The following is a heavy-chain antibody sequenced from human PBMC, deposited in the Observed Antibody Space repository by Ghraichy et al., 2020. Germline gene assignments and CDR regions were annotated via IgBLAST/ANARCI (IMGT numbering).Heavy chain of an antibody. J-gene: IGHJ5*02. D-gene: IGHD3-3*01. V-gene: IGHV3-23*01. CDR3: ASTLYYDFWSGYPA. Sequence: GESLNISCAASGFTFSSYAMNWVRQAPGKGLEWVSAISGSGGSTYNADSVKGRFTISRDNSKNTLYLQMNSLRAEDTAVYYCASTLYYDFWSGYPAWGQGTLVTVSS. CDR2: ISGSGGST. CDR1: GFTFSSYA.